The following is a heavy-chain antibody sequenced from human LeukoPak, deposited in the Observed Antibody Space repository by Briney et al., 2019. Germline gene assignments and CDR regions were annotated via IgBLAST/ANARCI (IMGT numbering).Heavy chain of an antibody. CDR2: IIPILGIA. CDR1: GGTFSSYA. D-gene: IGHD2-15*01. CDR3: ARDLYCSGGSCYATIYYYYGMDV. Sequence: GASVKVSCKASGGTFSSYAISWVRQAPGQGLEWMGRIIPILGIANYAQKFQGRVTITADKSTSTAYMELSRLRSEDTAVYYCARDLYCSGGSCYATIYYYYGMDVWGQGTTVTVSS. J-gene: IGHJ6*02. V-gene: IGHV1-69*04.